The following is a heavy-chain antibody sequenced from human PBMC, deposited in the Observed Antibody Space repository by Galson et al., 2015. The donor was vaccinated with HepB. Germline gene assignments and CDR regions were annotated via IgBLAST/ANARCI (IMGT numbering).Heavy chain of an antibody. Sequence: QSGAEVKKPGESLKISCQVSGSYFSSQWIGWVRQMPGKGLEGMGIIYPGDSDTRYSPSFQGQVTISADKSISTAYLQWSSLKASDTAMYYCARARGFGGSTLYYYAMDVWGQGTTVTVSS. CDR2: IYPGDSDT. J-gene: IGHJ6*02. CDR1: GSYFSSQW. V-gene: IGHV5-51*01. CDR3: ARARGFGGSTLYYYAMDV. D-gene: IGHD1-7*01.